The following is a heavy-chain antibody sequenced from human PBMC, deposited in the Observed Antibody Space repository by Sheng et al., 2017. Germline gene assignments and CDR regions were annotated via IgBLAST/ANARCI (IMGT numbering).Heavy chain of an antibody. J-gene: IGHJ6*02. CDR1: GFTFDDYA. CDR3: AKAEQSGPWYYYGMDV. V-gene: IGHV3-9*03. Sequence: EVQLVESGGGLVQPGRSLRLSCAASGFTFDDYAMHWVRQAPGKGLEWVSGISWNSGSIGYADSVKGRFTISRDNAKNSLYLQMNSLRAEDMALYYCAKAEQSGPWYYYGMDVWGQGTTVTVSS. CDR2: ISWNSGSI. D-gene: IGHD6-19*01.